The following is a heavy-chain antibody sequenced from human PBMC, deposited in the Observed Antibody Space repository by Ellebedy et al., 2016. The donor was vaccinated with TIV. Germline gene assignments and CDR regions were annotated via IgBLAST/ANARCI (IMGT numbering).Heavy chain of an antibody. CDR3: ARDNTVGGTNWFDP. CDR1: GGTFSSSG. Sequence: AASVKVSCKASGGTFSSSGISWVRQAPGQGLEWMGWISGLNGKTKYARTVQGRVTLTTDTAARTVYMELTSLRSDDTAVYYCARDNTVGGTNWFDPWGQGTLVIVSS. J-gene: IGHJ5*02. CDR2: ISGLNGKT. V-gene: IGHV1-18*01. D-gene: IGHD6-19*01.